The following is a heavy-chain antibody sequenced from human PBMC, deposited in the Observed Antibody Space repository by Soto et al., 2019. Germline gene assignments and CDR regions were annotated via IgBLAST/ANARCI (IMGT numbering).Heavy chain of an antibody. Sequence: EVQLLESGGDLVQPGGSLRLSCAASGFTFSNYAMIWVRQAPGRGLEWISAIRSTGTTYYSDSGKGRFTISRDNSKKALYLKMASLRAEDTAVYYWARDRYYDISGHGYFQYWGQGTLVPVSS. D-gene: IGHD3-22*01. J-gene: IGHJ1*01. CDR1: GFTFSNYA. CDR3: ARDRYYDISGHGYFQY. V-gene: IGHV3-23*01. CDR2: IRSTGTT.